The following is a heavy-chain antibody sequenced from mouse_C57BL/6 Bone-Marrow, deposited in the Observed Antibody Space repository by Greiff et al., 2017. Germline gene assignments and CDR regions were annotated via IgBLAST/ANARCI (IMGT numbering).Heavy chain of an antibody. CDR1: GFTFSDYG. D-gene: IGHD3-1*01. CDR3: ARRGLKAMDY. J-gene: IGHJ4*01. Sequence: EVKVVESGGGLVQPGGSLKLSCAASGFTFSDYGMAWVRQAPRKGPEWVAFISNLAYSIYYADTVTGRITISRENAKNTLYLEMSSLRSEDTAMYYCARRGLKAMDYWGQGTSVTVSS. V-gene: IGHV5-15*04. CDR2: ISNLAYSI.